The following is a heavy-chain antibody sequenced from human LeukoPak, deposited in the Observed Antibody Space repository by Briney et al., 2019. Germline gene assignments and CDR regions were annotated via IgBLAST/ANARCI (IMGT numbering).Heavy chain of an antibody. CDR3: ARDSNYYDGSDYFDTYDI. CDR2: ISGSGGST. Sequence: PGGSLRLSCAASGFTFSSYAMSWVRQAPGKGLEWVSAISGSGGSTYYADSVKGRFTISRDNSKNTLYLQMNSLRAEDTAVYYCARDSNYYDGSDYFDTYDIWGQGTMVTVSS. D-gene: IGHD3-22*01. V-gene: IGHV3-23*01. J-gene: IGHJ3*02. CDR1: GFTFSSYA.